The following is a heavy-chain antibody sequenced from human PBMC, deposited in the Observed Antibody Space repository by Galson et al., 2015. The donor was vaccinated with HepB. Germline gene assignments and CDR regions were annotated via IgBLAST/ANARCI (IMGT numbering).Heavy chain of an antibody. CDR2: IKQDGSEK. Sequence: SLRLSCAASGFTFSSYWMSWVRQAPGKGLEWVANIKQDGSEKYYVDSVKGRFTISRDNAKNSLYLQMNSLRAEDTAVYYCARRGTRETRYDFWSGYYTGTDYWGQGTLVTVSS. CDR3: ARRGTRETRYDFWSGYYTGTDY. CDR1: GFTFSSYW. D-gene: IGHD3-3*01. V-gene: IGHV3-7*01. J-gene: IGHJ4*02.